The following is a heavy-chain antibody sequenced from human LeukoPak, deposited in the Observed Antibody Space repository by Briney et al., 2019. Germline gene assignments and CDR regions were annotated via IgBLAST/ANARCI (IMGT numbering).Heavy chain of an antibody. CDR1: GFTFSGSA. Sequence: GGSLRLSCAASGFTFSGSAMHWVRQASGKGLEWVGRIRSKANNYATAYAASVKGRLAISRDDSKNTAYLQMNSLKTEDTAVYYCTGGYDYCFDYWGQGTLVTVSS. J-gene: IGHJ4*02. CDR2: IRSKANNYAT. D-gene: IGHD5-12*01. V-gene: IGHV3-73*01. CDR3: TGGYDYCFDY.